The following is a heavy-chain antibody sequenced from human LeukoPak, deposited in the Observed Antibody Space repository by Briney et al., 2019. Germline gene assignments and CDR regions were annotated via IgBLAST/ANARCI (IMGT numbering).Heavy chain of an antibody. CDR3: ARDSRFGKLLIPYFDY. Sequence: SGGSLRLSCAASGFTFSTYSMNWVRQAPGKGLEWVSSISSSSNYIYYADSVRGRFTISRDNAKNSLFLQMNSLRAEDTAVYYCARDSRFGKLLIPYFDYWGQGTLVTVSS. CDR2: ISSSSNYI. J-gene: IGHJ4*02. D-gene: IGHD3-10*01. CDR1: GFTFSTYS. V-gene: IGHV3-21*01.